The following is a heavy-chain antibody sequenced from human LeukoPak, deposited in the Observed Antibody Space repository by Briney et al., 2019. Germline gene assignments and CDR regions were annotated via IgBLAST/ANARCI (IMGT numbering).Heavy chain of an antibody. V-gene: IGHV3-30*04. D-gene: IGHD1-1*01. J-gene: IGHJ5*02. CDR3: AKDGGTNNGNRMSWFDP. Sequence: GGSLRLSCAASGFTFSSYAMRWVRQAPGKGLQWVTVISYDGSNYSYAASVKGRFTISRDNSKNMLFLQMSSLRPEDTAVYYCAKDGGTNNGNRMSWFDPWGQGTLVTVSS. CDR1: GFTFSSYA. CDR2: ISYDGSNY.